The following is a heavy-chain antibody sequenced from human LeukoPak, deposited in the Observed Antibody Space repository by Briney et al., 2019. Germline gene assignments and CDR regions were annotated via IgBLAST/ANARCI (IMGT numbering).Heavy chain of an antibody. CDR1: GFTFSSYE. D-gene: IGHD6-13*01. CDR2: ISSSGSTI. J-gene: IGHJ3*02. Sequence: GGSLRLSCAASGFTFSSYEMDWVRQAPGKGLEWVSYISSSGSTIYYADSVKGRFTISRDNAKNSLYLQMNSLKAEDTAVYYCSATYSSSWYSAFDMWGQGTMVTVSS. CDR3: SATYSSSWYSAFDM. V-gene: IGHV3-48*03.